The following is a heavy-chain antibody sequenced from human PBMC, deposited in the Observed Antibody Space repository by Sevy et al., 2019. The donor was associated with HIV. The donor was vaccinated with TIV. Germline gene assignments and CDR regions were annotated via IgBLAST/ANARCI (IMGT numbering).Heavy chain of an antibody. D-gene: IGHD6-6*01. CDR1: GASVSSGSFF. CDR3: ARDQAESSSTGGLDS. CDR2: IYYSGST. J-gene: IGHJ4*02. V-gene: IGHV4-61*01. Sequence: SETLSLICSVSGASVSSGSFFWTWIRQAPGKGLEWIGYIYYSGSTNYNPSLKSRVTFSVDTSKNQFSLKLRSVTAADTAVYYCARDQAESSSTGGLDSWGPGALVTISS.